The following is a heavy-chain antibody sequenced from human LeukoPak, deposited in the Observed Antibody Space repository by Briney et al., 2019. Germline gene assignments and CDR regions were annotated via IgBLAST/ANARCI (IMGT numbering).Heavy chain of an antibody. V-gene: IGHV4-59*01. D-gene: IGHD5-24*01. CDR1: GDSISRYY. CDR3: ARGEMATIEDAFDI. CDR2: INHSGST. Sequence: SETLSLTCTVSGDSISRYYWNWIRQPPGKGLEWIGEINHSGSTNYNPSLKSRVTMSVDTSKNQFSLNLSSVTAADTAVYYCARGEMATIEDAFDIWGQGTMVTVSS. J-gene: IGHJ3*02.